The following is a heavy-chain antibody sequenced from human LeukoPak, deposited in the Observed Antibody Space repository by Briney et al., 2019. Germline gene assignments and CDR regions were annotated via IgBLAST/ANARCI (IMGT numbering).Heavy chain of an antibody. D-gene: IGHD3-9*01. CDR3: ARDVSYYDILTGHSDAFDI. CDR2: IWYDGSNK. CDR1: GFTFSSYG. Sequence: PGGSLRLSCAASGFTFSSYGMHWVRQAPGKGLEWVAVIWYDGSNKYYADSVKGRFTISRDNSKNTLYLQMNSLRAEDTAVYYCARDVSYYDILTGHSDAFDIWGQGTMVTVSS. V-gene: IGHV3-33*01. J-gene: IGHJ3*02.